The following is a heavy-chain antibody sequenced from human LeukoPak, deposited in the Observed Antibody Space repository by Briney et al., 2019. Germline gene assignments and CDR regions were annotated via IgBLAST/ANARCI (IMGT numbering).Heavy chain of an antibody. V-gene: IGHV4-4*07. Sequence: SETLSLTCTVSGDSISTYYWSWIRQPAEKGLEWIGRINFSGTTNYNPSLKSRVTMSVDTSNNQFSLKVNSVTAADTAVYYCARGGGIGNPNAFDIWGQGTMVTVSS. CDR3: ARGGGIGNPNAFDI. D-gene: IGHD1-1*01. J-gene: IGHJ3*02. CDR1: GDSISTYY. CDR2: INFSGTT.